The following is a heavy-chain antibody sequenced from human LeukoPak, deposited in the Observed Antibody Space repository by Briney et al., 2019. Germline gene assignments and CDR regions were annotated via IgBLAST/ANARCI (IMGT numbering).Heavy chain of an antibody. Sequence: ASVKVSCKVSGYTLTELSMHWVRQALGKGLEWMGGFDPEDGETIYAQKFQGRVTMTEDTSTDTAYMELSSLRSEDTAVYYCATGRYYDSSGSLDAFDIWGQGTMVTVSS. J-gene: IGHJ3*02. CDR2: FDPEDGET. CDR3: ATGRYYDSSGSLDAFDI. V-gene: IGHV1-24*01. CDR1: GYTLTELS. D-gene: IGHD3-22*01.